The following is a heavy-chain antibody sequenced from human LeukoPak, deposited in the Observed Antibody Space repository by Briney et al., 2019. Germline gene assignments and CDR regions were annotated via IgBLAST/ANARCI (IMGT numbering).Heavy chain of an antibody. CDR3: ARDGRAFDI. Sequence: GGSLRLSCAASGFIVSSNYMSWVPQAPGKGLEWVSLIYSGGSTYYADSVKGSFTISRDNSKNTLYLQMNSLRAEDTAVYYCARDGRAFDIWGQGTMVTVSS. J-gene: IGHJ3*02. CDR1: GFIVSSNY. CDR2: IYSGGST. V-gene: IGHV3-66*01.